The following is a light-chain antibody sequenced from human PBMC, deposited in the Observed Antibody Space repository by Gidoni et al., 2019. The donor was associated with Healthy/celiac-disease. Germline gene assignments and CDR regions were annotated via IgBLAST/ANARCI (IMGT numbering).Light chain of an antibody. V-gene: IGKV1-5*01. CDR3: QQYNSYSPLT. CDR1: QSISSW. J-gene: IGKJ4*01. CDR2: DAS. Sequence: DIQMTQSPSTLSASVGDTVTITCRASQSISSWLAWYQQKPGKAPKLLIYDASSLESAVPSRFSGSGSGTEFTLTISSLQPDDFATYYCQQYNSYSPLTFGGGTKVEIK.